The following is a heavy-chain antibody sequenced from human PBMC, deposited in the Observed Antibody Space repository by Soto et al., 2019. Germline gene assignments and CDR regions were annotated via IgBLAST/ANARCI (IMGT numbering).Heavy chain of an antibody. D-gene: IGHD5-18*01. J-gene: IGHJ6*02. CDR1: GGSFSGYY. CDR2: INHSGST. V-gene: IGHV4-34*01. Sequence: SETLSLTCAVYGGSFSGYYWSWIRQPPGKGLEWIGEINHSGSTNYNPSLKSRVTISVDTAKNQFFLKLSSVTAADTAVYYCARGSTRKGYSSLYYYYYGMDVWGQGTTVT. CDR3: ARGSTRKGYSSLYYYYYGMDV.